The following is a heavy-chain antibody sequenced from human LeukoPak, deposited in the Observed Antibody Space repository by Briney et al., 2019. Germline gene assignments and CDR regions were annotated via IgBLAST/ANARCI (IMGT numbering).Heavy chain of an antibody. CDR1: GFTFSSYS. CDR3: ARALSVPFRSYYYYGMDV. V-gene: IGHV3-21*01. CDR2: ISSSSSYI. D-gene: IGHD2-2*01. J-gene: IGHJ6*02. Sequence: GGSLRLSCAASGFTFSSYSMNWVRQAPGKGLEWVSSISSSSSYIYYTDSVKGRFTISRDNAKNSLYLQMNSLRAEDTAVYYCARALSVPFRSYYYYGMDVWGQGTTVTVSS.